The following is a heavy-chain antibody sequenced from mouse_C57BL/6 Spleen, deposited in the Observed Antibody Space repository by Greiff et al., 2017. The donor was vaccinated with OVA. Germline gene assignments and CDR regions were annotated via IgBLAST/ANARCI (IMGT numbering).Heavy chain of an antibody. CDR3: ARGEAYDYDGLYAMDY. Sequence: QVQLKQPGAELVKPGASVKMSCKASGYTFTSYWITWVKQRPGQGLEWIGDIYPGSGSTNYNEKFKSKATLTVDTSSSTAYMQLSSLTSEDSAVYYCARGEAYDYDGLYAMDYWGQGTSVTVSS. CDR1: GYTFTSYW. J-gene: IGHJ4*01. V-gene: IGHV1-55*01. D-gene: IGHD2-4*01. CDR2: IYPGSGST.